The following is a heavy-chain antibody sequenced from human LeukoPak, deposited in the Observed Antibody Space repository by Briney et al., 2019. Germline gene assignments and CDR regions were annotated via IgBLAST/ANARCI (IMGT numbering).Heavy chain of an antibody. Sequence: GESLKISCKGSGYSFTSYWISWVRQMPGKGLEWMGRIDPSDSYTNYSPSFQGHVTISADKSISTAYLQWSSLKASDTAMYYCASTYYDILTGSYYFDYWGQETLVTVSS. CDR2: IDPSDSYT. CDR3: ASTYYDILTGSYYFDY. J-gene: IGHJ4*02. CDR1: GYSFTSYW. D-gene: IGHD3-9*01. V-gene: IGHV5-10-1*01.